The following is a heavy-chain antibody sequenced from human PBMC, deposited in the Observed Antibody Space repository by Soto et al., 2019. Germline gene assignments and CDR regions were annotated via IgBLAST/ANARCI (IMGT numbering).Heavy chain of an antibody. D-gene: IGHD6-19*01. CDR3: ARDFLPRRDGYSVAFDY. CDR1: GYTFTSYY. Sequence: ASVKVSCKASGYTFTSYYMPWVRQAPGHGLEWMGIINPSGGSTSYAQKFQGRVTMTRDTSTSTVYMELSSLRSEDTAVYYCARDFLPRRDGYSVAFDYWGQGTLVTVSS. CDR2: INPSGGST. V-gene: IGHV1-46*01. J-gene: IGHJ4*02.